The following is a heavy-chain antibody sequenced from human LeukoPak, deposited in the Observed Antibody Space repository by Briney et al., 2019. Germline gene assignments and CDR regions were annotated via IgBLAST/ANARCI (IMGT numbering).Heavy chain of an antibody. D-gene: IGHD3-10*01. Sequence: ASVKVSCKASGGTFSSYTISWVRQAPGQGLEWMGRIIPILGIANYAQKFQGRVTITADKSTSTAYMELSSLRSEDTAVYYCADGSGSYYRWFDPWGQGTLVTVSS. CDR3: ADGSGSYYRWFDP. V-gene: IGHV1-69*02. J-gene: IGHJ5*02. CDR2: IIPILGIA. CDR1: GGTFSSYT.